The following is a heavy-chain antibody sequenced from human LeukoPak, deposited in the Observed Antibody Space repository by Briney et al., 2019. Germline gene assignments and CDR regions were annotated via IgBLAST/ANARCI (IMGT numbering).Heavy chain of an antibody. CDR1: GFTFAKYA. V-gene: IGHV3-23*01. CDR3: AKDRAGAN. Sequence: GGSLKLSCVGSGFTFAKYAMTWVREASGKGLEWVSVISGSGNVTYYAESVKGRFTISRDNSKRTLYLQIDSLRADDTAIYYCAKDRAGANWGQGTLVLVSS. CDR2: ISGSGNVT. J-gene: IGHJ4*02.